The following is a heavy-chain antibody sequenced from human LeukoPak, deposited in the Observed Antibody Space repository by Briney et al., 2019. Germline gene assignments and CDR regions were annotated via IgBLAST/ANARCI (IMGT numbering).Heavy chain of an antibody. CDR2: ISKSSHNI. CDR1: GFTLSTYA. V-gene: IGHV3-21*01. Sequence: GESLRLSCAASGFTLSTYAMTWVRQAPGKGLEWVSSISKSSHNIYYTDSVKGRFTISRDNPRNTLYLQMNSLRAEDTAMYHCAKEWELTYWGQGTLVTVSS. CDR3: AKEWELTY. D-gene: IGHD1-26*01. J-gene: IGHJ4*02.